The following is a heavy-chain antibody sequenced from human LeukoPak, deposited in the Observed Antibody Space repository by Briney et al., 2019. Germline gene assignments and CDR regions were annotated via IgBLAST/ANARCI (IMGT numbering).Heavy chain of an antibody. CDR2: IWYDGSNK. Sequence: PGGSLRLSFAASGFTFSSYGMHWVRQAPGKGLEWVAVIWYDGSNKYYADSVKGRFTISRDNPKNTLYLQMNSLRAEDTAVYYCAREGPTVTTGAFDYWGQGTLVTVSS. J-gene: IGHJ4*02. CDR1: GFTFSSYG. V-gene: IGHV3-33*01. D-gene: IGHD4-17*01. CDR3: AREGPTVTTGAFDY.